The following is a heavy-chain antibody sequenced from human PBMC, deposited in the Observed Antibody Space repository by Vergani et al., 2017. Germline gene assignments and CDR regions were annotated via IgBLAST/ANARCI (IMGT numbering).Heavy chain of an antibody. Sequence: EVQLVESGGGLIQPGGSLRLSCAASGFTVSSNYMSWVRQAPGKGLEWVSVIYSGGSTYYADSVKGRFTSSRDNSKNTLYLQMNSLRAEDTAVYYCARSGYSYGDAFDIWGQGTMVTVSS. J-gene: IGHJ3*02. V-gene: IGHV3-53*01. CDR1: GFTVSSNY. CDR2: IYSGGST. CDR3: ARSGYSYGDAFDI. D-gene: IGHD5-18*01.